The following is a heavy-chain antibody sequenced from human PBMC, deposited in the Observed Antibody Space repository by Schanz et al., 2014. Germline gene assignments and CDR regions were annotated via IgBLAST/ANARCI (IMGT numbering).Heavy chain of an antibody. D-gene: IGHD3-22*01. V-gene: IGHV3-23*01. J-gene: IGHJ4*02. Sequence: EVQLLESGGGLVQPGESLRVSCAASGFTFNSYAMSWVRQAPGRGLEWVSGISGSGGTTHYADSVEGRFTISRVNSKNTLYLRMKGLRAEDTAVYYCAKGRRGYFDSSGSYWGTFDFRGQGTLVSVSS. CDR2: ISGSGGTT. CDR1: GFTFNSYA. CDR3: AKGRRGYFDSSGSYWGTFDF.